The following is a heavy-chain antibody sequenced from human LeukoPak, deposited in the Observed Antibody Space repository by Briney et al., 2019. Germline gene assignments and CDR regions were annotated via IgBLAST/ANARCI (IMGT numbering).Heavy chain of an antibody. CDR2: IYHNGNT. CDR1: GGSVSSGGYS. J-gene: IGHJ4*02. Sequence: SETLSLTCTVSGGSVSSGGYSWSWIRQPPGKGLEWIGYIYHNGNTYYSPSLKSRVTISVDRSKNQLSLKLSSVTAADTAMYYCASGGYSYGFDYWGQGTLVTVSS. D-gene: IGHD5-18*01. CDR3: ASGGYSYGFDY. V-gene: IGHV4-30-2*01.